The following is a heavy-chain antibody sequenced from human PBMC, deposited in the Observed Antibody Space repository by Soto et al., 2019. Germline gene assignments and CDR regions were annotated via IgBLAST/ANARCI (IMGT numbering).Heavy chain of an antibody. D-gene: IGHD2-21*02. V-gene: IGHV3-30*03. Sequence: PGGSLRLSCAASGFTFSSYGMHWVRQAPGKGLEWVAATSYDGNNRYYADSVKGRFIISRDNSKNTLDLEMETPRPEDTAVYYCAGVYYGGDSVNNFWGQGTPVTVSS. CDR3: AGVYYGGDSVNNF. CDR2: TSYDGNNR. J-gene: IGHJ4*02. CDR1: GFTFSSYG.